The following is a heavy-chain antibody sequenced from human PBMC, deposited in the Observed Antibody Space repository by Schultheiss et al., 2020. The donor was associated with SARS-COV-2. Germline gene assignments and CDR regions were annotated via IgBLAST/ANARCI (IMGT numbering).Heavy chain of an antibody. Sequence: GGSLRLSCAASGFTFSSYGMHWVRQAPGKGLEWVAVISYDGSNKYYADSVKGRFTISRDNSKNTLYLQMNSLRAEDTAVYYCARVRYDILTGYYFDLWGRGTLVTVSS. CDR1: GFTFSSYG. CDR2: ISYDGSNK. CDR3: ARVRYDILTGYYFDL. V-gene: IGHV3-30*03. D-gene: IGHD3-9*01. J-gene: IGHJ2*01.